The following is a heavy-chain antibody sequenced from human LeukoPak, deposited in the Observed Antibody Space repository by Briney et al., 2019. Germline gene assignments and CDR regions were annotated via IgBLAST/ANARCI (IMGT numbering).Heavy chain of an antibody. D-gene: IGHD5-18*01. Sequence: SETLSLTCTVSGGSISSYYWSWIRQPPGKGLEWIGYIYYSGSTNYNPSLRSRVTISVDTSKNQFSLKLSSVTAADTAVYYCARVTRGYSYGPEYFDYWGQGTLVTVSS. J-gene: IGHJ4*02. CDR1: GGSISSYY. V-gene: IGHV4-59*01. CDR3: ARVTRGYSYGPEYFDY. CDR2: IYYSGST.